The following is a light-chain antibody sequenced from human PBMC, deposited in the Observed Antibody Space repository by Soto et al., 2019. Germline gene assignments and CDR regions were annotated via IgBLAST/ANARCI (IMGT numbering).Light chain of an antibody. J-gene: IGLJ1*01. Sequence: QSALTQPASVSGSPGQSITISCTGGSSGVVSFLLVSWYQQYPGKAPKLMIYEGAKRPSGVSDRFSGSKSGNAASLTISGLQAEDEADYYCSSFTGPTTLDVFGTGTKLTVL. CDR2: EGA. CDR1: SSGVVSFLL. V-gene: IGLV2-14*02. CDR3: SSFTGPTTLDV.